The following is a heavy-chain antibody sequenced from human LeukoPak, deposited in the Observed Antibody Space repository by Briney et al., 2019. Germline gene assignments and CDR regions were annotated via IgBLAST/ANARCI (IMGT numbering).Heavy chain of an antibody. D-gene: IGHD2-2*01. V-gene: IGHV3-23*01. CDR1: GFTFSSYA. CDR2: ISGSGGST. CDR3: AKEEYQLLWPFDY. J-gene: IGHJ4*02. Sequence: GGSLRFSCAASGFTFSSYAMSWVRQAPGKGLEWVSAISGSGGSTYYADSVKGRFTISRDNSKSTLYLQMNSLRAEDTAVYYCAKEEYQLLWPFDYWGQGTLVAVSS.